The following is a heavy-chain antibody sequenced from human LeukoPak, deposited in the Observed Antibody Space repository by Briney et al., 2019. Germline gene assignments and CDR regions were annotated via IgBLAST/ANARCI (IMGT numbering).Heavy chain of an antibody. CDR3: ARESGWLQLRPPDY. J-gene: IGHJ4*02. CDR2: INQDGSKK. CDR1: RFTFSNYW. V-gene: IGHV3-7*01. D-gene: IGHD5-12*01. Sequence: PGGSLRLSCVASRFTFSNYWMSWVRQAPGKGLEWVANINQDGSKKRYADSMKGRFTISRDNAKESLYLQLNSLRAEDTAVYYCARESGWLQLRPPDYWGQGTLVTVSS.